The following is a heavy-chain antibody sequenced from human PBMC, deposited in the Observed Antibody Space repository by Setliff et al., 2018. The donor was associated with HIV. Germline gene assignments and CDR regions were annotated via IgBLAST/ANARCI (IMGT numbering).Heavy chain of an antibody. CDR3: ARRADYDGSGSPFDY. D-gene: IGHD3-10*01. CDR1: GASISSDT. V-gene: IGHV4-59*08. J-gene: IGHJ4*02. Sequence: SETLSLTCIVSGASISSDTWSWIRQPPGKGLQWIGFIYNSEMINYNPSLKSRVSMSLDTSKNQFSLKLGSVTAADTAVYYCARRADYDGSGSPFDYWGQGTLVTVSS. CDR2: IYNSEMI.